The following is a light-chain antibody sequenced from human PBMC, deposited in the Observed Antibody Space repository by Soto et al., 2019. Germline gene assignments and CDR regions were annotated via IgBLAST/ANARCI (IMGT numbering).Light chain of an antibody. CDR2: EVT. J-gene: IGLJ3*02. V-gene: IGLV2-8*01. CDR1: NSDVGGYNY. CDR3: ISFAGSAKGV. Sequence: QSALTQPPSASGSPGQSVTISCTGTNSDVGGYNYVSWYQQYPGKAPKLLIYEVTKRPSGVPDRFSGSKSGNTAYLTVSGLQAEEEADYYCISFAGSAKGVFGGGTKLTVL.